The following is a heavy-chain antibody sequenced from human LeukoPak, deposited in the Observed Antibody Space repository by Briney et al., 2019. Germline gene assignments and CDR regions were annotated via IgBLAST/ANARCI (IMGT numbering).Heavy chain of an antibody. V-gene: IGHV3-30-3*01. J-gene: IGHJ5*02. Sequence: GGSLRLSCAASGFTFSSYTIHWVRQPPGKGLEWVAVISFDGSNKYYADSVKGRFTISRDNSKSTLYPQMNSLRAEDTAVYYCAREELGSSLGFDPWGQGTLVTVSS. CDR1: GFTFSSYT. CDR2: ISFDGSNK. CDR3: AREELGSSLGFDP. D-gene: IGHD3-16*01.